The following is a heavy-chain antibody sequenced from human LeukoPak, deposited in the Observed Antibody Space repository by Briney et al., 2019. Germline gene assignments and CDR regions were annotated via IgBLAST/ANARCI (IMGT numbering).Heavy chain of an antibody. Sequence: GVSLKISCQGSGYSFTNYWIGWLRQMPGKGLEWMGIIYSGETNTSNSASFQGQVTISADKSISTAYLQWNSLKDSDTAMYYCARSPPREMATIAYYFDYWGQGTLVTAS. D-gene: IGHD5-24*01. CDR2: IYSGETNT. CDR1: GYSFTNYW. V-gene: IGHV5-51*01. J-gene: IGHJ4*02. CDR3: ARSPPREMATIAYYFDY.